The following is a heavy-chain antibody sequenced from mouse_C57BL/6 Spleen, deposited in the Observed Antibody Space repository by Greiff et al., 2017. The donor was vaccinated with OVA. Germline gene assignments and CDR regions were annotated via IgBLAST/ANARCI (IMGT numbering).Heavy chain of an antibody. CDR2: IDPSDSYT. CDR3: ARCNYGSSYGYFDV. Sequence: QVQLQQSGAELVMPGASVKLSCKASGYTFTSYWMHWVKQRPGQGLEWIGEIDPSDSYTNYNQKFKGKSTLTVDKSSSTAYMQLSSLTSEDSAVYYCARCNYGSSYGYFDVWGTGTTVTVSS. J-gene: IGHJ1*03. D-gene: IGHD1-1*01. CDR1: GYTFTSYW. V-gene: IGHV1-69*01.